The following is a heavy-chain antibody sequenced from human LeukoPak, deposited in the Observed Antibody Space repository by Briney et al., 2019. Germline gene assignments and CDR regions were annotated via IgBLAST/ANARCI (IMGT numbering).Heavy chain of an antibody. CDR3: ARGGQDYGDAPYNWFDP. V-gene: IGHV3-53*01. CDR2: IYSGGST. D-gene: IGHD4-17*01. J-gene: IGHJ5*02. Sequence: GGSLRLSCAASGFTVSSNYMSWVRQAPGKGLEWVSVIYSGGSTYYADSVKGRFTISGDNSKNTLYLQMNSLRAEDTAVYYCARGGQDYGDAPYNWFDPWGQGTLVTVSS. CDR1: GFTVSSNY.